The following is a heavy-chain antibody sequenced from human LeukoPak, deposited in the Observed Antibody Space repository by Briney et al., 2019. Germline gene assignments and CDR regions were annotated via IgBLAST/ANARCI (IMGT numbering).Heavy chain of an antibody. CDR3: ASHSGSYYPLWSFDY. V-gene: IGHV3-66*04. Sequence: GGSLRLSCAASGFTVSSNYMSWVRQAPGKGLEWVSVIYSGGSTYYADSVKGRFTISRDNSKNTLYLQMNSLRAEDTAVYYCASHSGSYYPLWSFDYWGQGTLVTVSS. CDR1: GFTVSSNY. CDR2: IYSGGST. J-gene: IGHJ4*02. D-gene: IGHD1-26*01.